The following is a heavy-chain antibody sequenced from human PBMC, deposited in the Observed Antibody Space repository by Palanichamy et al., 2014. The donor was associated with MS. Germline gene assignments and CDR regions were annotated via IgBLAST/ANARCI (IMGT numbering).Heavy chain of an antibody. D-gene: IGHD3-3*01. V-gene: IGHV1-58*01. J-gene: IGHJ3*02. CDR1: GFTFTHSA. CDR2: IVVGSGNT. Sequence: QMQLVQSGPEVKKPGTSVKVSCKASGFTFTHSAFQWVRQARGQRLEWIGRIVVGSGNTNYAQRFQERVTITRDMSTSTAYMEPSSLRSEDTAVYYCAAGRHDFWSYLYAFDIWGQGTMVTVSS. CDR3: AAGRHDFWSYLYAFDI.